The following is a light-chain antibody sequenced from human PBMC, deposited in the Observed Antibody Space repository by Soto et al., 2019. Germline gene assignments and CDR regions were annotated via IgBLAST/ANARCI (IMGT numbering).Light chain of an antibody. CDR3: TSYSRYRVLV. J-gene: IGLJ3*02. V-gene: IGLV2-14*01. Sequence: QSALTQPASVSGSLGQSITISCTGTSSDIVGYKSVSWYQQHPGKAPKLIIFEVSNRPSGVSDRFSGSNSGNTASLTISGLQAEDEADYYCTSYSRYRVLVFGGGTKVTVL. CDR2: EVS. CDR1: SSDIVGYKS.